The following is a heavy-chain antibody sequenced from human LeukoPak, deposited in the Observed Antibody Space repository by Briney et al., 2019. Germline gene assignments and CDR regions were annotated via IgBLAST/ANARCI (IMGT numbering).Heavy chain of an antibody. CDR1: GDSVSRNSAA. Sequence: SQTLSLTCAISGDSVSRNSAAWNWIRQSPSRGLEWLGRTYYRSKWYNDYAVSVKSRISISPDTSKNQFSLQLNSVTPEDTAVYYCARGQLWLRYYYYYYMDVWGKGTTVTVSS. V-gene: IGHV6-1*01. D-gene: IGHD5-18*01. J-gene: IGHJ6*03. CDR2: TYYRSKWYN. CDR3: ARGQLWLRYYYYYYMDV.